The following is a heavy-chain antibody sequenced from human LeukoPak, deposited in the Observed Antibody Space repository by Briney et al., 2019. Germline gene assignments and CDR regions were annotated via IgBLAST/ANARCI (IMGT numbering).Heavy chain of an antibody. CDR3: AKDSSSSPHWFDP. V-gene: IGHV3-23*01. D-gene: IGHD6-6*01. Sequence: GGSLRLSCAASGFTFSSYAMSWVRQAPGKGLEWVSAISGGGGSTYYADSVKGRFTISRDNSKNTLYLQMNSLRADDTAVYYCAKDSSSSPHWFDPWGQGTLVTVSS. CDR2: ISGGGGST. J-gene: IGHJ5*02. CDR1: GFTFSSYA.